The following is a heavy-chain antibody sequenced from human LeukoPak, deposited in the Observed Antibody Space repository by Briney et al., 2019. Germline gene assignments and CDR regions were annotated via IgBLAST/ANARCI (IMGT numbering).Heavy chain of an antibody. J-gene: IGHJ4*02. CDR3: AKDGRYCSSTSCKKDDY. D-gene: IGHD2-2*01. Sequence: GGTLRLSCAASGFTFSSYAMSWVRQAPGKGLEWVSAISGSGGSTYYADSVKGRFTISRDNSKNTLYLQMNSLRDEDTAVYYCAKDGRYCSSTSCKKDDYWGQGILVTVSS. V-gene: IGHV3-23*01. CDR2: ISGSGGST. CDR1: GFTFSSYA.